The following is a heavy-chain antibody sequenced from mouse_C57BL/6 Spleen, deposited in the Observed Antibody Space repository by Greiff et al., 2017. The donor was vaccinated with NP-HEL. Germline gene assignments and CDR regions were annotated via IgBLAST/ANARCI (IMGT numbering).Heavy chain of an antibody. CDR2: IDPENGDT. D-gene: IGHD3-2*02. J-gene: IGHJ2*01. CDR1: GFNIKDDY. V-gene: IGHV14-4*01. CDR3: TWTAQIAPFDY. Sequence: VQLKQSGAELVRPGASVKLSCTASGFNIKDDYMHWVKQRPEQGLEWIGWIDPENGDTEYASKFQGKATITADTSSNTAYLQLSSLTSEDTAVYYCTWTAQIAPFDYWGQGTTLTVSS.